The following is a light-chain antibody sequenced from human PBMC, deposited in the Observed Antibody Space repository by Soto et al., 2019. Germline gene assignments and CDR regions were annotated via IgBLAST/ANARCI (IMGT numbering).Light chain of an antibody. CDR3: QSNAISLNAHVL. CDR2: GNS. Sequence: QSVLTQPPSVSGAPGQRVTISCTGSSSNIGAGYDVHWYQQLPGTAPKLLIYGNSNRPSGVPDRFSGSKSGTSASLAITGLQAEDEGDYYCQSNAISLNAHVLFGGGTKLTVL. J-gene: IGLJ2*01. CDR1: SSNIGAGYD. V-gene: IGLV1-40*01.